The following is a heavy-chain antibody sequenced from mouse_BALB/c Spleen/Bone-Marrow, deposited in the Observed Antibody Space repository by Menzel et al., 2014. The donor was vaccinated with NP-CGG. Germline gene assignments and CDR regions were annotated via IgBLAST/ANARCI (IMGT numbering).Heavy chain of an antibody. CDR2: INPSSGYT. CDR3: ARSDYDDAMDY. D-gene: IGHD2-4*01. CDR1: GYTFTSYT. Sequence: QVQLQQSAAELARPGASVKMSCKASGYTFTSYTMHWVKQRPGQGLEWIGYINPSSGYTGYNQKFKDKTTLTADKSSSTAYMQLSSLTSEDSAVYYCARSDYDDAMDYWGQGTSVTVSS. J-gene: IGHJ4*01. V-gene: IGHV1-4*02.